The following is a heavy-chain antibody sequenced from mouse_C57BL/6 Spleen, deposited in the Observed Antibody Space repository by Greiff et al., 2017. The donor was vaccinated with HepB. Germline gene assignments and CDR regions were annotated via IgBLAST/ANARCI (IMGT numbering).Heavy chain of an antibody. V-gene: IGHV5-4*01. CDR3: ARGGGRKAY. CDR1: GFTFNSYA. Sequence: EVQVVESGGGLVKPGGSLKLSCAASGFTFNSYAMSWVRQTPEKRLEWVATISDGGSYTYYPDNVKGRFTISRDNAKNNLYLQMSHLKSEDTAMYYCARGGGRKAYWGQGTLVTVSA. J-gene: IGHJ3*01. CDR2: ISDGGSYT. D-gene: IGHD3-3*01.